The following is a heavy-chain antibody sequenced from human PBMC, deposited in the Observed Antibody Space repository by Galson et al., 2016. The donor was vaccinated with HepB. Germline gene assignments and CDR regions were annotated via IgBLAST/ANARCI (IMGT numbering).Heavy chain of an antibody. CDR2: MYYGGST. Sequence: ETLSLTCTVSGGSISSYYWSWIRQPPGKGLEWIGYMYYGGSTDYNPSLKSRVTISIDTSRKQVSLKLNSVSAADTAVYYCARIGPGGYSSSSGLDYWGQGTLVIVSS. J-gene: IGHJ4*02. CDR1: GGSISSYY. V-gene: IGHV4-59*01. D-gene: IGHD6-6*01. CDR3: ARIGPGGYSSSSGLDY.